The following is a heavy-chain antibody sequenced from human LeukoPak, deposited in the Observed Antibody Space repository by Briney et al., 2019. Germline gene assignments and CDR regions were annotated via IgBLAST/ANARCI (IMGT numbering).Heavy chain of an antibody. Sequence: GASVTVSCKASAFTAYFMHWLRQAPEQVPEWMVWVIPSSGDTKYAQKSQVRVTMTSDTSINTAYMKLSALTSDDTAIYFCATVLSWGQGTLVTVSS. CDR3: ATVLS. CDR1: AFTAYF. D-gene: IGHD6-6*01. CDR2: VIPSSGDT. V-gene: IGHV1-2*02. J-gene: IGHJ4*02.